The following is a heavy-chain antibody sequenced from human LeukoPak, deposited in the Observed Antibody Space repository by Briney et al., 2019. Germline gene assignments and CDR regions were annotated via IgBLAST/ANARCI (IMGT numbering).Heavy chain of an antibody. D-gene: IGHD3-10*01. J-gene: IGHJ4*02. CDR3: AKDRVFELWFEEASPYYFDY. CDR2: IYSGGST. V-gene: IGHV3-66*02. CDR1: GFTVSGNY. Sequence: GGSLRLSCAASGFTVSGNYMSWVRQAPGKGLEWVSVIYSGGSTYYADSVKGRFTISRDISKNTLYLQMNSLRAEDTAVYYCAKDRVFELWFEEASPYYFDYWGQGTLVTVSS.